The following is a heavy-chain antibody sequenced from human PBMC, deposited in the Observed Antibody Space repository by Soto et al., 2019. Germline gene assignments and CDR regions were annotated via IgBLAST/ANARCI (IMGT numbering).Heavy chain of an antibody. Sequence: ASVKVSGKASGYTFTSYGISWVRQAPGQGLEWMGWISAYNGNTNYAQKLQGRVTMTTDTSTSTAYMELRSLRSDDTAVYYCARAWSYYDFWSGYYPPDYWGQGTLVTVSS. D-gene: IGHD3-3*01. CDR1: GYTFTSYG. CDR2: ISAYNGNT. J-gene: IGHJ4*02. V-gene: IGHV1-18*01. CDR3: ARAWSYYDFWSGYYPPDY.